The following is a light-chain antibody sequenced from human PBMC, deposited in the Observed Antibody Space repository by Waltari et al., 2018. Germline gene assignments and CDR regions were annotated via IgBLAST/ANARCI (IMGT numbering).Light chain of an antibody. CDR3: QQRYSDPLT. J-gene: IGKJ4*01. CDR1: QNINGH. CDR2: STS. V-gene: IGKV1-39*01. Sequence: DIQMTQSPASMSASIGDRVTIACRASQNINGHLDWYQQNPGKAPKVLIYSTSTLRSGVPSRFSGSGSGTEFSLTINSLQPDDFATYYCQQRYSDPLTFGGGTKVEIK.